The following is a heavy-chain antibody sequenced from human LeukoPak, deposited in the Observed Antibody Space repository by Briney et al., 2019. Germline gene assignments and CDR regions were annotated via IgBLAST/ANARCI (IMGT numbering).Heavy chain of an antibody. CDR2: IYYSGST. CDR1: GGSISSGGYY. D-gene: IGHD2-21*02. V-gene: IGHV4-31*03. J-gene: IGHJ4*02. Sequence: SETLSLTCTVSGGSISSGGYYWSWIRQHPGKGLEWIGYIYYSGSTYYNPSLKSRVTISVDTSKNQFSLKLSSVTAADTAVYYCARSASIVVVTAPSYYFDYWGQGALVTVSS. CDR3: ARSASIVVVTAPSYYFDY.